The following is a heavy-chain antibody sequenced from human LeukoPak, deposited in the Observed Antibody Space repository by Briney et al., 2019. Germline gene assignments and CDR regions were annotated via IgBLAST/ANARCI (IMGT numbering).Heavy chain of an antibody. V-gene: IGHV1-18*01. D-gene: IGHD6-6*01. CDR3: ARDGSSSGFDY. CDR1: GYTFTHYG. J-gene: IGHJ4*02. Sequence: ASVKVSCKASGYTFTHYGFRWVRLAPGQGLEWMGYISAYNGNTKFAQKFQGRVTMTTDTSTSTAYMELRNLTSDDTAVYYCARDGSSSGFDYWGQGTLVTVSS. CDR2: ISAYNGNT.